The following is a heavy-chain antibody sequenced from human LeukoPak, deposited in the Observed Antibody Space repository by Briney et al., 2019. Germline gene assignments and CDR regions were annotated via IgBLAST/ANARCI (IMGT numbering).Heavy chain of an antibody. J-gene: IGHJ4*02. CDR3: AKSRAADTTLLFDY. Sequence: GGSLRLSCAASGFTFSTYGMHWVRQAPGKGLEWVAIISYDGSNKYYGDSVKGRFTISRDNSKNTLYLQMSSLRAEDTAVYYCAKSRAADTTLLFDYWGQGTLVTVSS. V-gene: IGHV3-30*18. CDR1: GFTFSTYG. D-gene: IGHD6-13*01. CDR2: ISYDGSNK.